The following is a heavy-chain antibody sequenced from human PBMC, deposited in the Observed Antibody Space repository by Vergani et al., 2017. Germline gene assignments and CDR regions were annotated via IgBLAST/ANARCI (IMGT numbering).Heavy chain of an antibody. Sequence: QVQLVQSGAEVKKPGASVKVSCKASGYTFTGYYMHWVRQAPGQGLEWMGWINPNSGGTNYAQKFQGRVTMTTDTSTSTAYIELRSLRSDDTAVYYCARGGDYGSESYRYLWASYWGQGTLVTVSS. J-gene: IGHJ4*02. V-gene: IGHV1-2*02. CDR1: GYTFTGYY. D-gene: IGHD3-16*02. CDR2: INPNSGGT. CDR3: ARGGDYGSESYRYLWASY.